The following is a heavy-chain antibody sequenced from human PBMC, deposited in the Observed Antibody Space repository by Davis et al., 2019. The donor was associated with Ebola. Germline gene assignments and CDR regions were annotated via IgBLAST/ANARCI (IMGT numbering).Heavy chain of an antibody. D-gene: IGHD7-27*01. CDR1: GGTFSSYA. CDR3: ARAHRVGKGDY. V-gene: IGHV1-2*02. J-gene: IGHJ4*02. CDR2: INPNSGGT. Sequence: ASVKVSCKASGGTFSSYAISWVRQAPGQGLEWMGWINPNSGGTNYAQKFQGRVTMTRDTSISTAYMELSRLRSDDTAVYYCARAHRVGKGDYWGQGTLVTVSS.